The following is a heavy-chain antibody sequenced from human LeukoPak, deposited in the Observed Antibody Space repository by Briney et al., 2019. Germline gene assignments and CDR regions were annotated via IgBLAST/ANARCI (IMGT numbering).Heavy chain of an antibody. D-gene: IGHD6-19*01. CDR1: GYTFTSYD. CDR3: ARHMGIAVAGTSNWFDP. J-gene: IGHJ5*02. CDR2: MNPNSGNT. Sequence: ASVKVSCKASGYTFTSYDINWVRQATGQGLEWMGWMNPNSGNTGYAQKFQGRVTMTRNTSISTAYMELSSLRSEDTAVYYCARHMGIAVAGTSNWFDPWGQGTLVTVSS. V-gene: IGHV1-8*01.